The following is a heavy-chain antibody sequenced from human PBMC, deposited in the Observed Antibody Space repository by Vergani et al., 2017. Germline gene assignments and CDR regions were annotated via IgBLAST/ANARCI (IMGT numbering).Heavy chain of an antibody. CDR2: IYTSGST. J-gene: IGHJ5*02. CDR1: GCSINSGSYY. CDR3: ASTIVTLPAFIPGP. D-gene: IGHD2-2*01. Sequence: QVQLQESGPGLVKPSQTLSLTCTVSGCSINSGSYYWSWTRQPTGKGLEWIGRIYTSGSTNYNPSLKSRVTMSVDTTKNQFSLMLSSVTAADTAMYYCASTIVTLPAFIPGPWGQGTLVTVSS. V-gene: IGHV4-61*02.